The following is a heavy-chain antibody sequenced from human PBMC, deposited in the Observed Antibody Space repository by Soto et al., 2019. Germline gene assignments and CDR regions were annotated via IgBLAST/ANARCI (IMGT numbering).Heavy chain of an antibody. CDR3: AREEWYLLKALDH. V-gene: IGHV1-18*01. D-gene: IGHD3-3*01. CDR1: GFTFSTYG. Sequence: QVQLVQSGAEVKKPGASVKVSCKASGFTFSTYGINWVRQAPGQGLEWMGWVSAYNGNTNYAQNLQGRVTMTTDTSTSTAYMELRSLSSDDTAMYYCAREEWYLLKALDHWGQGTLVTVSS. CDR2: VSAYNGNT. J-gene: IGHJ4*02.